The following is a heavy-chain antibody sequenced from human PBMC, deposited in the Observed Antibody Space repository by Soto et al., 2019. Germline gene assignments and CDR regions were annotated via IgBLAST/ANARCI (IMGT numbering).Heavy chain of an antibody. D-gene: IGHD2-15*01. CDR3: ARERVVAATLLAY. J-gene: IGHJ4*02. Sequence: GGSLRLSCAASGFTFSSYSMNWVRQAPGKGLEWVSSISSSSSYIYYADSVKGRFTISRDNAKNSLYLQMNSLRAEDTAVYYCARERVVAATLLAYWGEGNLVTVSS. CDR2: ISSSSSYI. CDR1: GFTFSSYS. V-gene: IGHV3-21*01.